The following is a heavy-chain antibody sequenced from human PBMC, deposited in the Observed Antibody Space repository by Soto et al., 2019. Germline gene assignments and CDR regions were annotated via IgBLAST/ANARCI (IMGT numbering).Heavy chain of an antibody. V-gene: IGHV4-30-2*01. J-gene: IGHJ5*02. Sequence: PSETLCLTYAVSGGSISSGGYSWGWIRQPPGKGLEWIGYIYHSGSTYYNPSLKSRVTISVDRSKHQFSLKLSSVPAADTAVYYCARVPGPWGQGTLVTSPQ. CDR2: IYHSGST. CDR1: GGSISSGGYS. CDR3: ARVPGP.